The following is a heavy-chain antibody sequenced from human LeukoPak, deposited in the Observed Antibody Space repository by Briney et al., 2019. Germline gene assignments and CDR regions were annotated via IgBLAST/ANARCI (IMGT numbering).Heavy chain of an antibody. J-gene: IGHJ4*02. CDR3: ARVVVTVRGFIPFDY. D-gene: IGHD3-10*01. V-gene: IGHV1-2*02. CDR1: GYTFTGYY. Sequence: ASVKVSCKASGYTFTGYYMHWVRQAPGQGLEWMGWINPNSGGTNYAQKLQGRVTMTTDTSRSTAYMELRSLRSDDTAVYYCARVVVTVRGFIPFDYWGQGTLVTVSS. CDR2: INPNSGGT.